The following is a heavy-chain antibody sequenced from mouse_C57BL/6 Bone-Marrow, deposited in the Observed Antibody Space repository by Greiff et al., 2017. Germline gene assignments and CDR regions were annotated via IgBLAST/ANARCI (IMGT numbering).Heavy chain of an antibody. CDR3: SSFDGNYFDF. CDR2: IDPEIGDT. J-gene: IGHJ2*01. CDR1: GFNINGDY. V-gene: IGHV14-4*01. D-gene: IGHD2-1*01. Sequence: EVQLQQSGAELVRPGASVKLSCTASGFNINGDYIHWVKQRPEQGLEWIGWIDPEIGDTEYASKFQGKATITSDTSSNTAYLQLSSLTSEDPAVFYCSSFDGNYFDFWGQGTPLTVAS.